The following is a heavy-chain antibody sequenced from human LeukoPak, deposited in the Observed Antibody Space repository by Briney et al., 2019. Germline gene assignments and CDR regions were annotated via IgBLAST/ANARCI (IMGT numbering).Heavy chain of an antibody. CDR1: GYTFIGYY. CDR3: ARVGVEATATFDY. CDR2: INANSGGT. Sequence: ASVKVSCKASGYTFIGYYIHWVRQAPEQGLEWMGWINANSGGTNYAQKFQGRVTMARDTSISTAYMELSSLRSDDTAVYFCARVGVEATATFDYWGQGTLVTVSS. D-gene: IGHD1-26*01. V-gene: IGHV1-2*02. J-gene: IGHJ4*02.